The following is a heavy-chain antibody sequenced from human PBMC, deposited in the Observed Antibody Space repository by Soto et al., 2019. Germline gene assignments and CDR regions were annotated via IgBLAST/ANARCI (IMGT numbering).Heavy chain of an antibody. J-gene: IGHJ4*02. CDR2: IFPADSDT. Sequence: PGESLKISCKGSGYIFSNYWIACFLQMPVKGLEWMGIIFPADSDTKYSPSFQGQVTISADKSISTAYLQWSSLKASDTAMYYCASSVVVPSTMNYFDYWGQGSLVTVSS. CDR3: ASSVVVPSTMNYFDY. D-gene: IGHD2-15*01. CDR1: GYIFSNYW. V-gene: IGHV5-51*01.